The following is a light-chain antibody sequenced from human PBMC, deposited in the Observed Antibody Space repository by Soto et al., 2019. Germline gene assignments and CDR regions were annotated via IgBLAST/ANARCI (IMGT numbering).Light chain of an antibody. J-gene: IGKJ1*01. Sequence: EIVMTQSPATLSVSPGESGTLACRASQSVSSNLAWYQQKPGQAPRLLIYGTSTRATGIPARFSGSGSGTEFTLTISSPQSEDFAVYYCQQYKNWPLTFGQGTKVEIK. CDR2: GTS. CDR1: QSVSSN. CDR3: QQYKNWPLT. V-gene: IGKV3-15*01.